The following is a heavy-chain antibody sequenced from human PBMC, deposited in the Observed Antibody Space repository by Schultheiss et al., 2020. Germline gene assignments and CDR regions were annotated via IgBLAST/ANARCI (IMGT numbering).Heavy chain of an antibody. J-gene: IGHJ4*02. V-gene: IGHV4-39*07. CDR1: GGSISSSSYY. CDR3: ARGRGTRNRISVSGVVTTPYFDY. D-gene: IGHD3-3*01. Sequence: SETLSLTCTVSGGSISSSSYYWGWIRQPPGKGLEWIGSIYYSGSTYYNPSLKSRVTMSVDTSKFQFSLRLSSVTAADTAVYYCARGRGTRNRISVSGVVTTPYFDYWGQGILVTVSS. CDR2: IYYSGST.